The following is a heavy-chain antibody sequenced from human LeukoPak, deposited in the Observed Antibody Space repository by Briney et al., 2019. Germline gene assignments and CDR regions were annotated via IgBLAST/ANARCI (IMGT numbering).Heavy chain of an antibody. CDR3: ARVGSYYYDSSGPPPDY. D-gene: IGHD3-22*01. CDR1: GYTFTSYD. Sequence: GASVKVSCKASGYTFTSYDINWVRQATGQGLEWMGWMNPNSGNTGYAQKFQGRVTVTRNTSISTAYMELSSLRSEDTAVYYCARVGSYYYDSSGPPPDYWGQGTLVTVSS. CDR2: MNPNSGNT. J-gene: IGHJ4*02. V-gene: IGHV1-8*01.